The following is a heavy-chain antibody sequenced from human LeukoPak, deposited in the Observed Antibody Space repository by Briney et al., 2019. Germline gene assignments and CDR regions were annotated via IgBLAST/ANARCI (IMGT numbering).Heavy chain of an antibody. CDR3: ARDAGPTTVSRDNWFDP. CDR1: GYTFTSYG. Sequence: ASMKVSCKASGYTFTSYGISWVRQAPGQGLEWMGWISAYNGNTNYAQKLQGRVTMTTDTSTSTAYMELRSLRSDDTAVYYCARDAGPTTVSRDNWFDPWGQGTLVTVSS. D-gene: IGHD4-11*01. V-gene: IGHV1-18*01. CDR2: ISAYNGNT. J-gene: IGHJ5*02.